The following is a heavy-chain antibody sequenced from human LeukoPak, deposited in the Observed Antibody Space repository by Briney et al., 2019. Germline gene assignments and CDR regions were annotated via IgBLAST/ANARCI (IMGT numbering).Heavy chain of an antibody. Sequence: ASVKVSCKVSGCTLTELSVHWVRQAPGKGLEWMGGFDPEDGETIYAQKFQGRVTMTEDTSTDTAYMELSSLRSEDTAVYYCATRPVILGAFDIWGQGTMVTVSS. CDR3: ATRPVILGAFDI. J-gene: IGHJ3*02. CDR2: FDPEDGET. V-gene: IGHV1-24*01. D-gene: IGHD3-16*02. CDR1: GCTLTELS.